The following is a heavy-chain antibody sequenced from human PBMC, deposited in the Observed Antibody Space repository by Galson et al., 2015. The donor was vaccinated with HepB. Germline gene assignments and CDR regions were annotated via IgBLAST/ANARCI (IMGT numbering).Heavy chain of an antibody. J-gene: IGHJ3*02. CDR3: AKDRSIAAAGAVDVFDI. CDR1: GFTFDDYA. D-gene: IGHD6-13*01. Sequence: SLRLSCAASGFTFDDYAMHWVRQAPGKGLDWVAVISYDGSNKYYAESVKGRFTISRDNSKNTLYLQMNSLRVEDTAVYYCAKDRSIAAAGAVDVFDIWGQGTMVTVSS. V-gene: IGHV3-30*18. CDR2: ISYDGSNK.